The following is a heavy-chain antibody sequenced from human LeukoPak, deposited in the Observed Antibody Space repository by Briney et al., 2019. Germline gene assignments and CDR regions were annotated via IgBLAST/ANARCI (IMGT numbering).Heavy chain of an antibody. J-gene: IGHJ6*02. Sequence: ASVKVSCTASGYTFTSYYMHWVRQAPGQGLEWMGIINPSGGSTSYAQKFQGRVTMTRDTSTSTVYMELSSLRSEDTAVYYCAREPSLEWLFGRFLPYYYYGMDVWGQGTTVTVSS. D-gene: IGHD3-3*01. CDR3: AREPSLEWLFGRFLPYYYYGMDV. V-gene: IGHV1-46*01. CDR2: INPSGGST. CDR1: GYTFTSYY.